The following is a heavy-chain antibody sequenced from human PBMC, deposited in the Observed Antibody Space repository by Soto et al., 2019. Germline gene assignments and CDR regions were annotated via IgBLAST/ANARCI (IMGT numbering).Heavy chain of an antibody. D-gene: IGHD6-13*01. J-gene: IGHJ6*02. CDR3: ARDSSSWYLQYYYYYYGMDV. CDR1: GYTFTSYG. CDR2: ISAYNGNT. V-gene: IGHV1-18*04. Sequence: QVQLVQSGAEVKKPGASVKVSCKASGYTFTSYGISWVRQAPGQGLEWMGWISAYNGNTNYAQKLQGRGTMTTDTSTSTAYMELRSLRSDDTAVYYCARDSSSWYLQYYYYYYGMDVWGQGTTVTVSS.